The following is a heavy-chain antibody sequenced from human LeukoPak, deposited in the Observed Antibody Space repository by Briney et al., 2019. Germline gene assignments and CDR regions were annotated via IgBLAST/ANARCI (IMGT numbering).Heavy chain of an antibody. V-gene: IGHV4-39*07. J-gene: IGHJ4*01. D-gene: IGHD1-1*01. CDR1: GASIGSSLYF. CDR3: ARGRNWNFQAYFDY. Sequence: SETLSLTCTVSGASIGSSLYFWVWFRQPPGKGLEWIGSIYYRPTTYYNPSLRRRGTISLDTSNNQFSLKLTSVTAADTAFYYCARGRNWNFQAYFDYWGLGSLVSVSS. CDR2: IYYRPTT.